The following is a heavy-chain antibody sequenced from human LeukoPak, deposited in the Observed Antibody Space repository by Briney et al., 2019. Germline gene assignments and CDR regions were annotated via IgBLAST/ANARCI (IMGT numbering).Heavy chain of an antibody. J-gene: IGHJ1*01. D-gene: IGHD6-6*01. CDR1: GFTLSIYG. Sequence: GGSLRLFCAASGFTLSIYGMHWVRQARGRGLVWVAFLRYDGSNKYYADSVKGRFTISRDNSKNTLYLQMNSLRAEDTAVYYCAKDPGSSSSYFQHWGQGTLVTVSS. V-gene: IGHV3-30*02. CDR2: LRYDGSNK. CDR3: AKDPGSSSSYFQH.